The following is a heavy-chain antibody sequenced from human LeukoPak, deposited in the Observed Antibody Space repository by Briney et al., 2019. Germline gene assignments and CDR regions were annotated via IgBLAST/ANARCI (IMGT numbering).Heavy chain of an antibody. J-gene: IGHJ6*02. Sequence: SVPLSLPCTVSGGSISRYYWNWLRQPPGKGLEWIGYIYYSGSTNYNPSLKRRVTISVDTSKNQFSLKLSSVTAADTAVYYCARATQPYQVRMRGYYYYAMDVWGQGTTVTGS. CDR2: IYYSGST. CDR3: ARATQPYQVRMRGYYYYAMDV. D-gene: IGHD2-2*01. V-gene: IGHV4-59*01. CDR1: GGSISRYY.